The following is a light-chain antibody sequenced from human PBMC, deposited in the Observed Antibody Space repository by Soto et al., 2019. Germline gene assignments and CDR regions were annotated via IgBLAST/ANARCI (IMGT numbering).Light chain of an antibody. V-gene: IGKV1-12*01. CDR1: QGISTS. J-gene: IGKJ1*01. CDR2: AAS. Sequence: DIQMTQAPFSVSASVGDRVTITCRASQGISTSLAWYQQKPGKAPKLLIYAASSLQSGAPSRFSGTGSGTDYTLTISSLQPEGFATYYCHQAKNSPWTFGQVTKVEVK. CDR3: HQAKNSPWT.